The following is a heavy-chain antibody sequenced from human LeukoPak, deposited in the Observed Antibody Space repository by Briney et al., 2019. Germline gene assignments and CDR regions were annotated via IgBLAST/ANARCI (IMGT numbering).Heavy chain of an antibody. V-gene: IGHV3-30*02. CDR2: IRYDGNNK. Sequence: PGGSLRLSCAASGFTFSDYSMHWVRQAPGKGLNWVAFIRYDGNNKYYADSVKGRFTISRDNAKNTLYLQMNSLRAEDTAVYYCARARGLGYGDDVRWFDPWGQGTLVTVSS. J-gene: IGHJ5*02. CDR3: ARARGLGYGDDVRWFDP. CDR1: GFTFSDYS. D-gene: IGHD4-17*01.